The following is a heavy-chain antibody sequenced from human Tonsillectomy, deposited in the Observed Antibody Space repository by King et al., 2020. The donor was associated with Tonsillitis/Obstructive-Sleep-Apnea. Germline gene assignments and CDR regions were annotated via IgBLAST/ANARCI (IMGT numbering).Heavy chain of an antibody. CDR3: ARLGSLAADGTPFDI. CDR2: IYYSGST. Sequence: QLQESGPGLVKPSETLSLTCTVSGGSISSYYWSWIRQPPGKGLEWIGYIYYSGSTNYNPSLKSRVTISVDTSKNQFSLKLSSVTAADTAVYYCARLGSLAADGTPFDICGQGTLGTVSP. CDR1: GGSISSYY. D-gene: IGHD6-13*01. J-gene: IGHJ3*02. V-gene: IGHV4-59*01.